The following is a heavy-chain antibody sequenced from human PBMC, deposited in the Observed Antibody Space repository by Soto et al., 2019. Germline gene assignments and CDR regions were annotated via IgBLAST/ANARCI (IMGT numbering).Heavy chain of an antibody. V-gene: IGHV3-53*04. D-gene: IGHD1-26*01. Sequence: EVQLVESGGDLVQPGGSLRLSCAASGFTVSSNHISWVRQAPGKGLEWVSVIYIGGNTYYADAVKGRFTISRHNSKNTGFLQMNSLRTEDTAVYYCARDSGKSNYFDYWGQGTLVTVSS. CDR1: GFTVSSNH. CDR2: IYIGGNT. J-gene: IGHJ4*02. CDR3: ARDSGKSNYFDY.